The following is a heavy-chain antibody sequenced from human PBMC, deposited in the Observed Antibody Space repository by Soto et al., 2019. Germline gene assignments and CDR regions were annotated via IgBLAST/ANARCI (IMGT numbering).Heavy chain of an antibody. CDR1: GGSISSGGYY. CDR3: ARTVPSRSEVLDY. V-gene: IGHV4-31*03. Sequence: PSETLSLTCTVSGGSISSGGYYWSWIRQHPGKGLEWIGYIYYSGSTYYNPSLKSRVTISVDTSKNQFSLKLSSVTAADTAVYYWARTVPSRSEVLDYWGPGTLVTVFS. CDR2: IYYSGST. J-gene: IGHJ4*02. D-gene: IGHD4-4*01.